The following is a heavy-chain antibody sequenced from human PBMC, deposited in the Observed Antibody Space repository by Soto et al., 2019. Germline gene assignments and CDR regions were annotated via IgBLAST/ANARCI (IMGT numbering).Heavy chain of an antibody. CDR3: ARDLSDYNGMDV. J-gene: IGHJ6*02. CDR1: GGSISSGNYY. D-gene: IGHD3-16*02. V-gene: IGHV4-30-4*01. Sequence: QVQLQESGPGLVKPSQTLSLTCTVSGGSISSGNYYWCWIRQPPGKGLEWIGYISHSGTTYYNPSLKSRITISGDTSKNQFSLKLSSVTAADTAVYYCARDLSDYNGMDVWGQGTTVTVSS. CDR2: ISHSGTT.